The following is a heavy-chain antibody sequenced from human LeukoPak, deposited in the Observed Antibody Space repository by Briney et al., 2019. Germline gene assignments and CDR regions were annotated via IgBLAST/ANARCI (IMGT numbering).Heavy chain of an antibody. Sequence: GESLKISCKVSGYIFTHYWIGWVRQMPGKGLESMEIIDPADSDTTYSPSFQGQVTISADKSISTVYLQWSSLKASDTAMYYCARQSRDGSKTRGYYFDYWGQGTLVTVSS. CDR1: GYIFTHYW. J-gene: IGHJ4*02. D-gene: IGHD3-10*01. CDR2: IDPADSDT. CDR3: ARQSRDGSKTRGYYFDY. V-gene: IGHV5-51*01.